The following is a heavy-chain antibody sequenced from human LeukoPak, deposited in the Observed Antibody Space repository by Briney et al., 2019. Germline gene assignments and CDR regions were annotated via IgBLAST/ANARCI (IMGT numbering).Heavy chain of an antibody. Sequence: GGSLRLSCAASGFTFGSYNMNWVRQAPGKGLEWVSSISTNSSYIYYADSVKGRFTISRDNAKKSLYLQMNSLRAGDTAVYYCARDGGDYYDSSGYPFHHWGQGTLVTVSS. CDR1: GFTFGSYN. CDR3: ARDGGDYYDSSGYPFHH. D-gene: IGHD3-22*01. CDR2: ISTNSSYI. V-gene: IGHV3-21*01. J-gene: IGHJ1*01.